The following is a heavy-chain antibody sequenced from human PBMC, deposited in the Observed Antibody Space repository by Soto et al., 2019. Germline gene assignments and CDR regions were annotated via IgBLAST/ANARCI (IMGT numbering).Heavy chain of an antibody. J-gene: IGHJ4*02. CDR1: GGSVSTYY. D-gene: IGHD4-17*01. CDR3: ARSQTTVTSYDY. Sequence: SETLSLTCTVSGGSVSTYYWSWIRQPPGKGLEWIAYIYYSGSTSYNPSLKSRVTISLDTSKNQFSLKLSSVTAADTAVYYCARSQTTVTSYDYWGQGTLVTVSS. V-gene: IGHV4-59*02. CDR2: IYYSGST.